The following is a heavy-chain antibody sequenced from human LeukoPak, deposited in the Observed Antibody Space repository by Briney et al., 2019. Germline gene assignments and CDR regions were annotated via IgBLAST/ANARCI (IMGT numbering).Heavy chain of an antibody. CDR3: ARDRFLSSSWYFWFDL. J-gene: IGHJ5*02. CDR2: ISYDGSNK. CDR1: GFTFSTYG. Sequence: GGSLRLSCAASGFTFSTYGMHWVRQAPGKGLEWVAIISYDGSNKYYADSVKGRFTISRDNSKNTLYLQMNSLRAEDTAVYYCARDRFLSSSWYFWFDLWGQGTLVTVSS. D-gene: IGHD6-13*01. V-gene: IGHV3-30*03.